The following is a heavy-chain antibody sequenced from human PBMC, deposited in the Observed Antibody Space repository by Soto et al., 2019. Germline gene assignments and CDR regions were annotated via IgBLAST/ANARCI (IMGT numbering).Heavy chain of an antibody. J-gene: IGHJ3*02. CDR1: GYTLTELS. CDR2: FDPEDGET. V-gene: IGHV1-24*01. CDR3: ATLSLTYGMLTHPPFDI. Sequence: ASVKVSCRVSGYTLTELSMHWVRQAPGKGLEWMGGFDPEDGETIYAQKFQGRVTMTEDTSTDTAYMELSSLRSEDTALYYCATLSLTYGMLTHPPFDILGQWKRLTV. D-gene: IGHD3-9*01.